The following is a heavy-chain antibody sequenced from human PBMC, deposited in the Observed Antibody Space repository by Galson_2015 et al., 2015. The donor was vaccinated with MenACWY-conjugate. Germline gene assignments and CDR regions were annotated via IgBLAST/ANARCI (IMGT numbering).Heavy chain of an antibody. V-gene: IGHV3-7*03. J-gene: IGHJ6*03. CDR3: ARARDYSCPFIDV. CDR2: VRQDEGEK. Sequence: SLRLSCAASGFSFSSYGMSWVRQAPGKGLEWVAYVRQDEGEKNYVDSVKGRFTISRDNAKKSLYLQMKSLRGEDTAIYYCARARDYSCPFIDVWGKGTTVTVSS. CDR1: GFSFSSYG.